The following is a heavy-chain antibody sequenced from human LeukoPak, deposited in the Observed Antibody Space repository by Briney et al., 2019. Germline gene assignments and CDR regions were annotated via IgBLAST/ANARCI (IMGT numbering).Heavy chain of an antibody. Sequence: ASVKVSCKASGGTFSSYAISWVRQATGQGREWMGWMNPNSGNTGYAQKFQGRVTMTRNTSISTVYMELSNLRSEDTAVYYCARGYCSSTSCYNYYYGMDVWGQGTTVTVSS. V-gene: IGHV1-8*02. CDR1: GGTFSSYA. J-gene: IGHJ6*02. CDR3: ARGYCSSTSCYNYYYGMDV. D-gene: IGHD2-2*02. CDR2: MNPNSGNT.